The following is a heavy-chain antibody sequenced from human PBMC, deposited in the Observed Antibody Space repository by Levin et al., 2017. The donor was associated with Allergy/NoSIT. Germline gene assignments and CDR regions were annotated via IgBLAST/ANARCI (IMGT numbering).Heavy chain of an antibody. J-gene: IGHJ6*02. CDR1: GFTFSNAW. Sequence: LSLTCAASGFTFSNAWMSWVRQAPGKGLEWVGRIKSKTDGGTTDYAAPVKGRFTISRDDSKNTLYLQMNSLKTEDTAVYYCTTDLGVGVGATYYYYYYGMDGWGQGTTVTVSS. D-gene: IGHD1-26*01. CDR3: TTDLGVGVGATYYYYYYGMDG. CDR2: IKSKTDGGTT. V-gene: IGHV3-15*01.